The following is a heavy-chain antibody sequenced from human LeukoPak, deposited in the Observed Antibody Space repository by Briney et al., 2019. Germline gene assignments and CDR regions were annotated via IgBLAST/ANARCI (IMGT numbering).Heavy chain of an antibody. D-gene: IGHD2-2*01. CDR1: GFTFADYY. CDR3: ARPRYCSSTSCYEDAFDI. J-gene: IGHJ3*02. V-gene: IGHV3-11*04. CDR2: ISGSGTIT. Sequence: PGGSLRLSCAASGFTFADYYMSWIRQAPGKGLEWLSDISGSGTITYYGDSVKGRFTISRDNAKNSQYLQMNSLRAEDTAVYYCARPRYCSSTSCYEDAFDIWGQGTMVTVSS.